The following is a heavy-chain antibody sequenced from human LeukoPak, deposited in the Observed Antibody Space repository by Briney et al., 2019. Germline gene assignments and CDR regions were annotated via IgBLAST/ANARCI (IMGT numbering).Heavy chain of an antibody. Sequence: SETLSLTCTVSGDFISSYYWSWIRQPPGKGLEWTGYIYTSGNTNYNPSLKSRVTISGDMSKNQFSLKLSSVTAADTAVYYCARQYGDYPPLWFGPWGQGTLVTVSS. J-gene: IGHJ5*02. CDR3: ARQYGDYPPLWFGP. V-gene: IGHV4-4*09. CDR2: IYTSGNT. D-gene: IGHD4-17*01. CDR1: GDFISSYY.